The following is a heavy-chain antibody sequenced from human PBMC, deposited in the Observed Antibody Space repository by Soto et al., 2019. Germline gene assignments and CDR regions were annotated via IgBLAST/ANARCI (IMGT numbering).Heavy chain of an antibody. CDR2: IWYDGSNK. CDR3: GREELASTVTTTSYGMDV. D-gene: IGHD4-17*01. CDR1: GFTFSSYG. Sequence: GGSLRLSCAASGFTFSSYGMHWVRQSPGKGLEWVAFIWYDGSNKYYADSVKGRFTISRDNSKNTLYLQMNSLRAEDTAVYYCGREELASTVTTTSYGMDVWGQGTTVTVSS. V-gene: IGHV3-33*01. J-gene: IGHJ6*02.